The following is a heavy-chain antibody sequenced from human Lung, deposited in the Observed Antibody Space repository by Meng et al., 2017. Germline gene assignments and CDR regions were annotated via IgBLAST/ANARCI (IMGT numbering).Heavy chain of an antibody. D-gene: IGHD6-19*01. CDR1: RGSISTSGYY. Sequence: QRLGSAPGLVKPSEALSLTFCGARGSISTSGYYWGWIRQPPGKGLEWIGSIGHSGFTYYTPSLKSRVAVSLDTSKSQFSLMLTSVTAADTAVYYCVRSSAWVRTGFDPWGQGTLVTVSS. CDR2: IGHSGFT. J-gene: IGHJ5*02. V-gene: IGHV4-39*01. CDR3: VRSSAWVRTGFDP.